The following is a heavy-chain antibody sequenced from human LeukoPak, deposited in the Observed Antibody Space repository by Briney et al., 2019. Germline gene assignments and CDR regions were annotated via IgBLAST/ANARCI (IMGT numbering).Heavy chain of an antibody. Sequence: SETLSLTCTVSGYSISSGYYWGWIRQPPGKGLEWIGSIYHSGSTYYNPSLKSRVTISVDTSKNQFSLKLSSVTAADTAVYYCARRYGSGSSGTFDYWGQGTLVTVSS. D-gene: IGHD3-10*01. CDR1: GYSISSGYY. CDR3: ARRYGSGSSGTFDY. CDR2: IYHSGST. V-gene: IGHV4-38-2*02. J-gene: IGHJ4*02.